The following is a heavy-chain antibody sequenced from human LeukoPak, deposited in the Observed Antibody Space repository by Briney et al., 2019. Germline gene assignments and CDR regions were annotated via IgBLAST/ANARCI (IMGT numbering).Heavy chain of an antibody. CDR3: AAGGGITMIVVVIDDGFDI. CDR1: GYTFTGYY. Sequence: WASVKVSCKASGYTFTGYYMHWVRQAPGQGLEWMGWINPNSGGTNYAQKFQGRVTMTRDTSISTAYMELSSLRAEDTAVYYCAAGGGITMIVVVIDDGFDIWGQGTMVTVSS. V-gene: IGHV1-2*02. J-gene: IGHJ3*02. CDR2: INPNSGGT. D-gene: IGHD3-22*01.